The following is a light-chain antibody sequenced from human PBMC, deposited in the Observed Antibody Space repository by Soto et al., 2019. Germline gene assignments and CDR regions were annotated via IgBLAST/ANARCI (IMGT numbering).Light chain of an antibody. CDR1: ESVHSN. V-gene: IGKV3-15*01. J-gene: IGKJ3*01. CDR3: LHCSNWPPT. CDR2: YAS. Sequence: EMVMTQSPATLSVSPGERVTLSCRASESVHSNLAWYQQKPGQGPSLLIYYASTRVTGVPDRFSGSGSGTEFTLTISSLQSEDFGVDYCLHCSNWPPTFGPGTKVEIK.